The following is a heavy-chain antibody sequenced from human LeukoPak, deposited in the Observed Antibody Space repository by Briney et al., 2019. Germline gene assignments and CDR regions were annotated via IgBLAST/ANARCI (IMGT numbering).Heavy chain of an antibody. CDR3: ARRNTTPPGHPFDS. D-gene: IGHD1-1*01. V-gene: IGHV4-61*02. CDR2: IYTDGST. J-gene: IGHJ4*02. CDR1: GGSISSGSYY. Sequence: SETLSLTCTVSGGSISSGSYYWSWIRQPAGKGLEWIGRIYTDGSTNYNPSLRSRVTISVDTSKNQFSLRLNSVTAADTAVYYCARRNTTPPGHPFDSWVQGTLVTVSS.